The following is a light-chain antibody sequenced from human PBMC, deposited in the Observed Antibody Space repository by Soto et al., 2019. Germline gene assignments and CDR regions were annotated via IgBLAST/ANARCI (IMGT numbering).Light chain of an antibody. CDR3: QQYDNLPGT. V-gene: IGKV1-33*01. Sequence: DIPMTQSPSSLSASVGDRVTITCQASQDIVIYLNWYQQKPGQAPKLLIYDASKLETGVPPRFSGSGSGTHFTFTITSLQAEDFATYYCQQYDNLPGTFGQGTKLDIK. CDR1: QDIVIY. CDR2: DAS. J-gene: IGKJ2*01.